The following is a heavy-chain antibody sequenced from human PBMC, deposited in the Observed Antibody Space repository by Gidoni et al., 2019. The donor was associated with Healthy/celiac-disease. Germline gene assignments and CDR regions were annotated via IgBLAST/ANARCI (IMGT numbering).Heavy chain of an antibody. CDR3: ARSRPVVVPYEYYYYYMDV. V-gene: IGHV7-4-1*01. CDR1: GYTFTSYA. J-gene: IGHJ6*03. D-gene: IGHD2-2*01. Sequence: QVQLVQSGSELKKPGASVKVSCKASGYTFTSYAMNWVRQSPGQGLEWMGWIKTNPWNPTYAQGFTGRFVFSLDTSVSKAYLQICSLKAEDTAVYYCARSRPVVVPYEYYYYYMDVWGKGTTVTVSS. CDR2: IKTNPWNP.